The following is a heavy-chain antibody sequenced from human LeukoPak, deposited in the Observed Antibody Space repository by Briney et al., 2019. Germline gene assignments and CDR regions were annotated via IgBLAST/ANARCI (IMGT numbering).Heavy chain of an antibody. CDR1: GFTFSGYA. V-gene: IGHV3-23*01. Sequence: GGSLRLSCAASGFTFSGYAMNWVRQAPRKGLEWVSAITNNGGSTYYADSVKGRFTISRDNSKNTLHLQMNSLRAEDTAIYYCAKDVHASSGYYLDYWGQGTLVTVSS. CDR3: AKDVHASSGYYLDY. D-gene: IGHD3-22*01. J-gene: IGHJ4*02. CDR2: ITNNGGST.